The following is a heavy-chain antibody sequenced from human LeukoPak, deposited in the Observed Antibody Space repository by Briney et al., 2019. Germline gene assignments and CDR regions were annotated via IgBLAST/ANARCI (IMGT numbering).Heavy chain of an antibody. D-gene: IGHD2-2*01. J-gene: IGHJ6*02. Sequence: GESLKISCKGSGYSFTSYWIGWVRQMPGKGLEWMGIIYPGDSDTRYSPSFQGQVTISADKSISTAYLQWSSLKASDTAMYYCARQSCSSTSCYYYYYGMDVWGQGTTVTVSS. CDR1: GYSFTSYW. CDR3: ARQSCSSTSCYYYYYGMDV. V-gene: IGHV5-51*01. CDR2: IYPGDSDT.